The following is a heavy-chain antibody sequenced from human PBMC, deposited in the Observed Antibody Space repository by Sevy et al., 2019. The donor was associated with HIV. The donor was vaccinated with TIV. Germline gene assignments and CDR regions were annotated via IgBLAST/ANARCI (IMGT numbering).Heavy chain of an antibody. CDR1: GFPFSNFA. D-gene: IGHD2-8*02. V-gene: IGHV3-23*01. Sequence: GGSLRLSCAASGFPFSNFAMSWVRQALGKGLEWVSTLIGGGSRTYYADSVTGRFIISRDNSRNTLYLQMNSLRAEDTAIYYCAKRRVQSGLSGGGANYGMDVCGRGTTVTVSS. CDR3: AKRRVQSGLSGGGANYGMDV. J-gene: IGHJ6*02. CDR2: LIGGGSRT.